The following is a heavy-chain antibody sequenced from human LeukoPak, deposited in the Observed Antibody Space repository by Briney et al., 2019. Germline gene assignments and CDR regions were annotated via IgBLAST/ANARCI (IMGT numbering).Heavy chain of an antibody. CDR2: IYHSGST. CDR3: ARDPRGPRTLPFDY. J-gene: IGHJ4*02. D-gene: IGHD2-15*01. V-gene: IGHV4-38-2*02. CDR1: GYSLSSGYY. Sequence: SETLSLTCAVSGYSLSSGYYWGWIRQPPGKGLEWIGSIYHSGSTYYNPSLKSRVTISVDTSKNQFSLKLSSVTAADTAVYYCARDPRGPRTLPFDYWGQGTLVTVSS.